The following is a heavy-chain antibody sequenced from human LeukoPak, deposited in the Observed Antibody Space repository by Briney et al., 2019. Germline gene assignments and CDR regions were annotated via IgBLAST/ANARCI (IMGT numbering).Heavy chain of an antibody. Sequence: GGSLRLSCAASGFTFSSYAMSWVRQAPGRGLEWISAISGSGGSTYYADSVKGRFTISRDNSKNTLYLQMNSLRAEDTAVYYCAKDPGVVPAAIYWGQGTLVTVSS. CDR3: AKDPGVVPAAIY. CDR1: GFTFSSYA. J-gene: IGHJ4*02. D-gene: IGHD2-2*01. CDR2: ISGSGGST. V-gene: IGHV3-23*01.